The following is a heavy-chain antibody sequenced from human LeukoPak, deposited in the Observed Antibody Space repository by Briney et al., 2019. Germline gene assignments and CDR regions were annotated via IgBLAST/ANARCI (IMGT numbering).Heavy chain of an antibody. Sequence: SETLSLTCTVSGGSISSYYWSWIRQPPGKGLEWIGYIYYSGSTNYNPSLKSRVTISVDTSKNQFSLKLSSVTAADTAVYYCARGRRDGYKRYYYYGMDVWGQGTTVTVSS. V-gene: IGHV4-59*08. D-gene: IGHD5-24*01. J-gene: IGHJ6*02. CDR3: ARGRRDGYKRYYYYGMDV. CDR2: IYYSGST. CDR1: GGSISSYY.